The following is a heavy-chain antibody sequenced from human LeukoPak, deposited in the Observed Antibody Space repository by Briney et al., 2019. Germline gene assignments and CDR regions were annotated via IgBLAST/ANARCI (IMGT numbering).Heavy chain of an antibody. CDR2: IIPIFGTA. V-gene: IGHV1-69*01. Sequence: GASVKVSCKASGGTFSSYAISWVRQAPGQGLEWMGGIIPIFGTANYAQKFQGRVTITADESTSTAYMELSSLRSEDTAVYYCARSPEITMIVRIKKNYYYYYYMDVWGKGTTVTISS. J-gene: IGHJ6*03. CDR1: GGTFSSYA. CDR3: ARSPEITMIVRIKKNYYYYYYMDV. D-gene: IGHD3-22*01.